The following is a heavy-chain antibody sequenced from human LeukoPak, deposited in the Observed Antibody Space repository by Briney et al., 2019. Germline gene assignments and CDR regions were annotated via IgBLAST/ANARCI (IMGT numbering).Heavy chain of an antibody. V-gene: IGHV3-74*01. CDR1: GNYL. CDR3: VSFYETY. CDR2: INSDGSWT. J-gene: IGHJ4*02. D-gene: IGHD2/OR15-2a*01. Sequence: GGSLRLSCAASGNYLMHWVRQAPGKGLVWVSHINSDGSWTSYADSVKGRLTISKDNAKNTVYLQMNSLRAEDTAVYYCVSFYETYWGRGTLVTVSS.